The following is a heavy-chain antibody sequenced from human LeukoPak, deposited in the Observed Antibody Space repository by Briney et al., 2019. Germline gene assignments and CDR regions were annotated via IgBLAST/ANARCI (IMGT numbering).Heavy chain of an antibody. CDR3: AKGSGPYYYYYYMDV. Sequence: GGSLRLSCAASGFTFSNYAMSWVRQAPGKGLEWVSSISSTGGTTYYADSVKGRFTISRDNSKNTLYLQMNSLRAEDTAVYYCAKGSGPYYYYYYMDVWGKGTTVTISS. D-gene: IGHD3-3*01. J-gene: IGHJ6*03. CDR1: GFTFSNYA. CDR2: ISSTGGTT. V-gene: IGHV3-23*01.